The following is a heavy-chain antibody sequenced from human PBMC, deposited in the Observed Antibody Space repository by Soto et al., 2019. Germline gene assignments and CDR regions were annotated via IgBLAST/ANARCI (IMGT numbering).Heavy chain of an antibody. J-gene: IGHJ4*02. Sequence: HPGGSLRLSCAASGFTFSSYAMSWVRQAPGKGLVWVSGINGSGSSTCYADSVKGRFTISRDNAKNTLYLQMNSLRAEDTAVYYCARPHTDIVATSFDYWGQGTLVTVSS. V-gene: IGHV3-23*01. CDR3: ARPHTDIVATSFDY. CDR1: GFTFSSYA. CDR2: INGSGSST. D-gene: IGHD5-12*01.